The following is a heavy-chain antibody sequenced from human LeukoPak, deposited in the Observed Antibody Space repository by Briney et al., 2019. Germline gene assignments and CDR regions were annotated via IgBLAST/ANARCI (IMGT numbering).Heavy chain of an antibody. J-gene: IGHJ4*02. V-gene: IGHV4-59*01. CDR2: IYYSGST. CDR1: GGSISSYY. CDR3: ARATPMITFGGVIVISYFDY. D-gene: IGHD3-16*02. Sequence: SETLSLTRTVSGGSISSYYWSWIRQPPGKGLEWIGYIYYSGSTNYNPSLKSRVTISVDTSKNQFSLKLSSVTAADTAVYYCARATPMITFGGVIVISYFDYWGQGTLVTVSS.